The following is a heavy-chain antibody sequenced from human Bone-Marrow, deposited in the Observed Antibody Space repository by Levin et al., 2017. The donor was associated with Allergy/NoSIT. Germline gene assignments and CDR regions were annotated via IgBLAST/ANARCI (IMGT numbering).Heavy chain of an antibody. CDR1: GGSISTGGYY. V-gene: IGHV4-31*03. Sequence: LRLSCTVSGGSISTGGYYWSWIRQHPGKGLEWIGCIYYNGGTSYNPSLKSRVTISEDTSKNQFSLTLNSVTAADTAVYYCASLLLWFGEFLGTDHWGQGTRVTVSS. CDR2: IYYNGGT. CDR3: ASLLLWFGEFLGTDH. D-gene: IGHD3-10*01. J-gene: IGHJ4*02.